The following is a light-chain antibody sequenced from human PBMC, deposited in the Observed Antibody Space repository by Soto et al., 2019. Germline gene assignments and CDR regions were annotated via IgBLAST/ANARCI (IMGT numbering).Light chain of an antibody. J-gene: IGKJ1*01. Sequence: DIRMTQSPSTLSTSVGDTITITCRASRYISTWLAWYQQKPGTAPKLLIYHASTLESGVPSRFSGSGSGTEFTLTISSLQPDDFATYYCQQYNSYPVTFGQGTKVDIK. CDR2: HAS. V-gene: IGKV1-5*01. CDR3: QQYNSYPVT. CDR1: RYISTW.